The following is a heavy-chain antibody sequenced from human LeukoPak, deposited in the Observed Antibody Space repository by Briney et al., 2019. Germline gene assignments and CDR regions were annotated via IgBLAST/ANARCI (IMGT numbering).Heavy chain of an antibody. Sequence: SETLSLTCTVSGGSISSYYWSWIRQPAGKGLEWIGRIYTSGSTNYNPSLKSRVTISVDKSKNQFSLKLSSVTAADTAVYYCAREQRDLGYCSGGSCWVPIYYYYYMDVWGKGTTVTVSS. CDR1: GGSISSYY. V-gene: IGHV4-4*07. D-gene: IGHD2-15*01. J-gene: IGHJ6*03. CDR3: AREQRDLGYCSGGSCWVPIYYYYYMDV. CDR2: IYTSGST.